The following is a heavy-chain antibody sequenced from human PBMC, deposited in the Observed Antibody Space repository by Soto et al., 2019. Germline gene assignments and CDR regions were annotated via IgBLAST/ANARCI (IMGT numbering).Heavy chain of an antibody. CDR2: ISYDGSNK. V-gene: IGHV3-30*18. J-gene: IGHJ6*02. Sequence: GGSLRLSCAASGFTFSSYGMHWVRQAPGKGLEWVAVISYDGSNKYYADSVKGRFTISRDNSKNTLYLQMNSLRAEDTAVYYCAKIMARRLPPPRNYGMDVWGQGTTVTVYS. CDR1: GFTFSSYG. D-gene: IGHD5-12*01. CDR3: AKIMARRLPPPRNYGMDV.